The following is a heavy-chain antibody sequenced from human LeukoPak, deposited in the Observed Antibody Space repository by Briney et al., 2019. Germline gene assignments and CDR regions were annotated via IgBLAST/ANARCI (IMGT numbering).Heavy chain of an antibody. CDR3: ARHCSGASCYSVFNY. CDR1: GGSISSSTSY. Sequence: PSETLSLTCTVSGGSISSSTSYWGWIRQPPGKGLEWIGSIFYSGSTYYNPSLKSRVTISLDTSKNQFSLKLSSVTAADTAVYYCARHCSGASCYSVFNYWGQGTLVTVSS. D-gene: IGHD2-15*01. CDR2: IFYSGST. V-gene: IGHV4-39*01. J-gene: IGHJ4*02.